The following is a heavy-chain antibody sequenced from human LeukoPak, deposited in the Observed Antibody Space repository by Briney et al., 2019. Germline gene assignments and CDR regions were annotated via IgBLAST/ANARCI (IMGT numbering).Heavy chain of an antibody. D-gene: IGHD5-12*01. CDR2: INPNSGGT. CDR3: AREYSGYDSSWFDP. Sequence: ASVKVSCKAYGYTFTGYYMHWVRQAPGQGLEWMGWINPNSGGTNYAQKFQGRVTMTRDTSISTAYMELSRLRSDDTAVYYCAREYSGYDSSWFDPWGQGTLVTVSS. J-gene: IGHJ5*02. CDR1: GYTFTGYY. V-gene: IGHV1-2*02.